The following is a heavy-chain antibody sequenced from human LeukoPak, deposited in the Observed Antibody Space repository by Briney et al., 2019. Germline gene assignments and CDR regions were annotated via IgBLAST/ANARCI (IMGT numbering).Heavy chain of an antibody. CDR2: IWYDGSNK. V-gene: IGHV3-33*01. D-gene: IGHD3-10*01. CDR1: GFTFSSYG. J-gene: IGHJ4*02. Sequence: GRSLRLSCAASGFTFSSYGMHWVRQAPGKGLEWVAVIWYDGSNKYYADSVKGRFTISRDNSKNTLYLQMNSLRAEDTAVYYCARGFYYYGSGSYYTSTLAYWGQGTLVTVSS. CDR3: ARGFYYYGSGSYYTSTLAY.